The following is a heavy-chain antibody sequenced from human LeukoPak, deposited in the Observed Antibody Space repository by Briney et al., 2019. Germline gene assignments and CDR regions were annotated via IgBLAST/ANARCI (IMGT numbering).Heavy chain of an antibody. V-gene: IGHV3-7*01. CDR3: ASHSSGWFG. J-gene: IGHJ4*02. Sequence: SGGSLRLSCATSGFTFNSYWMSWVRQAPGKGLEWVANIKPDGSEKYYVASVTGRFTISRDNAKNSLYLQMNSRRADDTAVYYCASHSSGWFGWGQGTLVTVSS. CDR2: IKPDGSEK. D-gene: IGHD6-19*01. CDR1: GFTFNSYW.